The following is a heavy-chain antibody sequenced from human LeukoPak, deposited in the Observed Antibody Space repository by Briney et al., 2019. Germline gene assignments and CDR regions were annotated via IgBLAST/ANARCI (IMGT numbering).Heavy chain of an antibody. CDR2: IYYSGST. V-gene: IGHV4-39*01. D-gene: IGHD3-22*01. CDR3: AGPNPITMIVGA. Sequence: SQTLSLTCTVSGGSISSSSYYWGWIRQPPGKGLEWIGSIYYSGSTYYNPSLKSRVTISVDTSKNQFSLKLSSVTAADTAVYYCAGPNPITMIVGAWGQGTLVTVSS. J-gene: IGHJ4*02. CDR1: GGSISSSSYY.